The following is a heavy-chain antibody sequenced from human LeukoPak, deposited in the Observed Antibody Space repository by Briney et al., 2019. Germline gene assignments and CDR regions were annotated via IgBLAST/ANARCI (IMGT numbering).Heavy chain of an antibody. CDR2: INPNSGDT. Sequence: ASVKVSCKASGYTFTGYYMHWVRQAPGQGLEWMGWINPNSGDTNYAQKFQGRVTMTRDTSITTTYMELSRLRSDDTAVYYCARAEFCGGDCYYFFDYWGQGTLVTVSS. CDR1: GYTFTGYY. D-gene: IGHD2-21*02. CDR3: ARAEFCGGDCYYFFDY. V-gene: IGHV1-2*02. J-gene: IGHJ4*02.